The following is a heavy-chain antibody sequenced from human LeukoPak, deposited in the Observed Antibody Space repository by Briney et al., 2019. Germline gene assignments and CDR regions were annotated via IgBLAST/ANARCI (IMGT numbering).Heavy chain of an antibody. CDR1: GFTFSNYW. D-gene: IGHD6-13*01. CDR2: INPDGGRI. CDR3: ARGGGMRSWYDFDY. Sequence: GGSLRLSCAASGFTFSNYWMHWVRQAPGKGLVWVSRINPDGGRISYADSVQGRFTISRDNAKNTVYLQMNSLRAEDTAVYYCARGGGMRSWYDFDYWGQGTLVTVSS. J-gene: IGHJ4*02. V-gene: IGHV3-74*01.